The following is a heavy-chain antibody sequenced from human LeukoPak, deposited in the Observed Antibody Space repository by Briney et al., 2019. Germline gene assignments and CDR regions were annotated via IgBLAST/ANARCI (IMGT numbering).Heavy chain of an antibody. Sequence: GRSLRLSCAASGFTFSSYGMHWVRQAPGKGLEWVAVIWYDGSNKYYADSVKGRFTISRDNSKNTLYLQMNSLRAEDTAVYYCAKDAQIYSTYDWRWFDPWGQGTLVTVSS. V-gene: IGHV3-33*06. CDR1: GFTFSSYG. D-gene: IGHD4-11*01. CDR2: IWYDGSNK. CDR3: AKDAQIYSTYDWRWFDP. J-gene: IGHJ5*02.